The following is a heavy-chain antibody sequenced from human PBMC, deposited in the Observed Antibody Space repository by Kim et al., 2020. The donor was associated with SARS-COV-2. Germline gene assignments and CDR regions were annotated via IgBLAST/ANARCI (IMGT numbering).Heavy chain of an antibody. CDR1: GGSISSSNW. CDR2: IYHSGST. V-gene: IGHV4-4*02. D-gene: IGHD3-3*01. CDR3: ARGFVTDAMYDFWSGYYRYFDY. Sequence: SETLSLTCAVSGGSISSSNWWSWGRQPPGKGLEWIGEIYHSGSTNYNPSLKSRVTISVDKSKNQFSLKLSSVTAADTAVYYCARGFVTDAMYDFWSGYYRYFDYWGQGTLVTVSS. J-gene: IGHJ4*02.